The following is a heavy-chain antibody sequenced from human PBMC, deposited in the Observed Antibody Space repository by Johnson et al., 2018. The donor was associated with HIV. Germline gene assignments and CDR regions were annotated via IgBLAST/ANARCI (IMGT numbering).Heavy chain of an antibody. CDR1: GFTFSSYW. CDR2: ISYDGSNK. D-gene: IGHD1-26*01. J-gene: IGHJ3*02. CDR3: ASEAGPDIVGAADDAFDI. V-gene: IGHV3-30-3*01. Sequence: QVQLVKSGGGLVQPGGSLRLSCAASGFTFSSYWMHWVRQAPGKGLEWVAVISYDGSNKYSADSVKGRFTISRDNSKNTLYLQMNSLRAEDTAVYYCASEAGPDIVGAADDAFDIWGQGTMVTVSS.